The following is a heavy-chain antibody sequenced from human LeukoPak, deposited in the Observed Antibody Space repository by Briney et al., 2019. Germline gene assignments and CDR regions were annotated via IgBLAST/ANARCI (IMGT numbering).Heavy chain of an antibody. V-gene: IGHV4-31*03. CDR1: GDSISSGGYY. CDR2: IYYSGST. Sequence: PSETLSLTCTVSGDSISSGGYYWSWIRQHPGKGLEWLGYIYYSGSTYYNPSLNSRVTISVDTSKNQFSLRLSSVTAADTAVYYCARDEASTVNAFDYWGQGTLVTVSS. J-gene: IGHJ4*02. D-gene: IGHD4-11*01. CDR3: ARDEASTVNAFDY.